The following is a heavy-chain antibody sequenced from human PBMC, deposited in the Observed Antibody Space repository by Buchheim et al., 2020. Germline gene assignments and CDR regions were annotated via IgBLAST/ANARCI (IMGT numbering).Heavy chain of an antibody. Sequence: QVQLQQWGAGLLKPSETLSLTCAVYGGSFSGYYWSWIRQPPGKGLEWIGEINHSGSTNYNPSLKSRVTISVDTSKKQFSLKLSSVTAADTAVYYCARGDGWPKYYFDYWGQGTL. CDR3: ARGDGWPKYYFDY. CDR1: GGSFSGYY. V-gene: IGHV4-34*01. CDR2: INHSGST. D-gene: IGHD6-19*01. J-gene: IGHJ4*02.